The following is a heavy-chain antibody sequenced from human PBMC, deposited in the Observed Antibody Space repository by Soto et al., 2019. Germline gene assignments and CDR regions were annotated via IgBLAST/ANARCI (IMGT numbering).Heavy chain of an antibody. CDR3: ARGLYSGDK. Sequence: QVRLVQSGAEVKKPGASVKVSCKASGYIFTNYYIHWVRQAPGQGLEWMAIINPNGGSTNCAQEFQGRITLTRDTSTNTVYMDLSSLTSEDTALYYCARGLYSGDKWGQGTLVTVSS. CDR2: INPNGGST. V-gene: IGHV1-46*01. CDR1: GYIFTNYY. J-gene: IGHJ4*02. D-gene: IGHD2-21*01.